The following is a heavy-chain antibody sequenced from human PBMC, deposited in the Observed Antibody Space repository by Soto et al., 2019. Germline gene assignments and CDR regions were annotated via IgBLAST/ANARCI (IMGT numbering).Heavy chain of an antibody. Sequence: QVQLVQSGAEVKKPGASVKVSCKASGYTFTSYDINWVRQATGQGLEWMGWMNPNSGNTGYAQKFQGRVTMTRNTSISTAYMELSSLRSEDTAVYYCARVGYYYDSSGYYPSFDYWGQGTLVTVSS. D-gene: IGHD3-22*01. CDR3: ARVGYYYDSSGYYPSFDY. V-gene: IGHV1-8*01. CDR2: MNPNSGNT. CDR1: GYTFTSYD. J-gene: IGHJ4*02.